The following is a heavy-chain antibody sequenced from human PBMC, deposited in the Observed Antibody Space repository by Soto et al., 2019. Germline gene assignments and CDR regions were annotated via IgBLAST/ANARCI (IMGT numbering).Heavy chain of an antibody. Sequence: SETLSLTCAVYGGSFSGYYWSWIRQPPGKGLEWIGEINHSGSTNYNPSLKSRVTISVDTSKNQFSLKLSSVTAADTAVYYCARGPEHDYSNYGQYYYYYMDVWRKGTTVTVSS. J-gene: IGHJ6*03. CDR2: INHSGST. V-gene: IGHV4-34*01. D-gene: IGHD4-4*01. CDR3: ARGPEHDYSNYGQYYYYYMDV. CDR1: GGSFSGYY.